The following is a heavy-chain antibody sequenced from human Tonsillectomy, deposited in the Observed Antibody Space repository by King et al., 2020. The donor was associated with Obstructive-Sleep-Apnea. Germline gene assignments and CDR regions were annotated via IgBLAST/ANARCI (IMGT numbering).Heavy chain of an antibody. CDR3: TTAPQRGAQYYYYGMDV. D-gene: IGHD4/OR15-4a*01. V-gene: IGHV3-15*01. CDR2: IKSKTDGGTT. CDR1: GFTFSNAW. Sequence: VQLVESGGGLVKPGGSLRLSCAASGFTFSNAWMSWVRQAPGKGLEWVGRIKSKTDGGTTDYAAPVKGRFTISRDDSKNTLYLQMNSLKTEDTAVYYCTTAPQRGAQYYYYGMDVWGQGTTVTVSS. J-gene: IGHJ6*02.